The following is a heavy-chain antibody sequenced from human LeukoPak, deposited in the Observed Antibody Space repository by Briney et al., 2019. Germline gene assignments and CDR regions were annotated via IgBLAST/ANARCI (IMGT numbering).Heavy chain of an antibody. J-gene: IGHJ4*02. D-gene: IGHD4-17*01. V-gene: IGHV4-34*01. CDR3: ARVNTVTTPGHYFDY. CDR2: INHSGST. Sequence: SETLSLTCAVYGGSFSGYYWSWIRQPPGKGLEWIGEINHSGSTNYNPSLKSRVTISVDTSKNQFSLKLSSVTAADTAVYYCARVNTVTTPGHYFDYWGQGTQVTVSS. CDR1: GGSFSGYY.